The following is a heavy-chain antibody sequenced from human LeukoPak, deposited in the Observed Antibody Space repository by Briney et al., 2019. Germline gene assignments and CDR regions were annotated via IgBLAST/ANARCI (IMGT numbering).Heavy chain of an antibody. CDR1: GFTFSSYA. Sequence: GGSLRLSCAASGFTFSSYAMSWVRQAPGKGLEWVSAISGSGGSTYYADSVKGRFTISRDNSKNTLYLQMNSLRAEDTAVYYCAKCVDDFYYYGMDVLGKGTTVTVSS. CDR2: ISGSGGST. J-gene: IGHJ6*04. V-gene: IGHV3-23*01. CDR3: AKCVDDFYYYGMDV.